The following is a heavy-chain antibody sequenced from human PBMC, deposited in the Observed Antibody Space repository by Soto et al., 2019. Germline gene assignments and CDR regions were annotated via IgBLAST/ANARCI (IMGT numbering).Heavy chain of an antibody. Sequence: EVQVVESGGGLVQPGGSLRLSCAASGFTFSSNSMNWVRQAPGKRLAWISYISSSSSTIYADSVKGRFTISRDNAKNSLYLQMNSLRDEDTAVYYCARVIWSGHLTSDLWGQGTLVTVSS. D-gene: IGHD3-3*01. CDR3: ARVIWSGHLTSDL. CDR1: GFTFSSNS. J-gene: IGHJ5*02. V-gene: IGHV3-48*02. CDR2: ISSSSSTI.